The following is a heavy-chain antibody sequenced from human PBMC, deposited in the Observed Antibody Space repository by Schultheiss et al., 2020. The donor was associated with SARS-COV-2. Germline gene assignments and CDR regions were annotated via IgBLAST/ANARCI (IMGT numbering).Heavy chain of an antibody. CDR2: VSAYNGNT. D-gene: IGHD3-16*01. CDR3: AREAGLDYYYGMDV. Sequence: ASVKVSCKASGYIFTNYGISWVRQAPGEGLEWMGWVSAYNGNTNYAQKLQGRVTMTTDTSTSTAYMELRSLRSDDTAVYYCAREAGLDYYYGMDVWGQGTTVTVSS. CDR1: GYIFTNYG. V-gene: IGHV1-18*04. J-gene: IGHJ6*02.